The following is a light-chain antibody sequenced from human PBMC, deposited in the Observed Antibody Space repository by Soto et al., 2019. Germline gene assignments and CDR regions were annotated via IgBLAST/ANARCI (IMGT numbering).Light chain of an antibody. CDR2: DAS. J-gene: IGKJ4*01. CDR1: QDISNY. V-gene: IGKV1-33*01. Sequence: DIQMTQSPSSLSASVGDRVTITCQASQDISNYLNWYQQKTGKAPKLLIYDASNLETGIPSRFSGSGSGTDYTSTISSLQPEDIATYYCQQYDNPSLTFGGGTKVEIK. CDR3: QQYDNPSLT.